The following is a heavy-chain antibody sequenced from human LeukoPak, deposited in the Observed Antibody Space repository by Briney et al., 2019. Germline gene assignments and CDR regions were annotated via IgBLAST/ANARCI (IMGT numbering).Heavy chain of an antibody. J-gene: IGHJ4*02. D-gene: IGHD6-13*01. CDR3: AREKGTSGTEPD. V-gene: IGHV4-59*01. Sequence: SETLSLTCTVSGGSISSYYWSWIRQPPGKGLEWIGYIYYSGSTNYNPSLKSRVTISVDTSKNQFSLKLSSVTAADTAVYYCAREKGTSGTEPDWGQGTLVTVSS. CDR1: GGSISSYY. CDR2: IYYSGST.